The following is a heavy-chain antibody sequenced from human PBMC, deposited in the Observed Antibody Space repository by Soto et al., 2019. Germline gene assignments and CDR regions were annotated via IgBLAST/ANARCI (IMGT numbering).Heavy chain of an antibody. CDR1: GYTFTSYG. D-gene: IGHD1-26*01. CDR3: ARDRGNGWELLQPHDAFDI. CDR2: ISAYNGNT. Sequence: GASVKVSCKASGYTFTSYGISWVRQAPGQGLEWMGWISAYNGNTNYAQKLQGRVTMTTDTSTSTAYMEPRSLRSDDTAVYYCARDRGNGWELLQPHDAFDIWGQGTMVTVSS. J-gene: IGHJ3*02. V-gene: IGHV1-18*01.